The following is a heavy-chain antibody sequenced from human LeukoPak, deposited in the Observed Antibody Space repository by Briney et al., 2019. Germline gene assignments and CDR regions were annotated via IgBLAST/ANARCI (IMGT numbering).Heavy chain of an antibody. J-gene: IGHJ4*02. CDR3: ASGVVFPHY. V-gene: IGHV3-30*01. Sequence: HPGRSLRLSCAASGFTFSSYAMHWVRQAPGKGREWVAVISYDGSNKYYADSVKGRFTISRDNSKNTLYLQMNSLRAEDTAVYYCASGVVFPHYWGQGTLVTVSS. CDR1: GFTFSSYA. CDR2: ISYDGSNK. D-gene: IGHD3-10*01.